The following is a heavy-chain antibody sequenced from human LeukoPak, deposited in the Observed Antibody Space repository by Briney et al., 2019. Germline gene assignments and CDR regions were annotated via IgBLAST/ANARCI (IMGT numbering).Heavy chain of an antibody. CDR1: GDSISSNY. V-gene: IGHV4-59*01. CDR3: ARVQNPTWGPCSGGSCQASYFDS. CDR2: IHYSGIT. Sequence: SETLSLTCTVYGDSISSNYWSWIRQPPGKGLEWIGDIHYSGITKYDTSLKSRVTMSVDTSKNQFSLTLGSVTAADTAVYYCARVQNPTWGPCSGGSCQASYFDSWGQGTLVAVSS. D-gene: IGHD2-15*01. J-gene: IGHJ4*02.